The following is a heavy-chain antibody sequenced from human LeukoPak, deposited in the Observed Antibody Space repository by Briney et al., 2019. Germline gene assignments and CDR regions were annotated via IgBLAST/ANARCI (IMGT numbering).Heavy chain of an antibody. CDR2: ITGSGGHT. CDR1: EFTFSNYA. J-gene: IGHJ6*02. D-gene: IGHD3-10*01. Sequence: GSLRLSCSTSEFTFSNYAMSWVRQAPGKGLDWVSIITGSGGHTNYADSVKGRFTISRDNSLNTVYLQMNSLRAEDTAVYYCARDVYYGSVAPNYYYYGMDVWGQGTTVTVSS. CDR3: ARDVYYGSVAPNYYYYGMDV. V-gene: IGHV3-23*01.